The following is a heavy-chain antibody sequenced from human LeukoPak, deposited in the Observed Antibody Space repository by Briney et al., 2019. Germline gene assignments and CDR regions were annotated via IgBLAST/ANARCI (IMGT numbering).Heavy chain of an antibody. CDR3: ARLQSGGSGDH. CDR1: GGSISSSSYY. V-gene: IGHV4-39*01. Sequence: SETLSLTCTVSGGSISSSSYYWGWIRQPPGKGLEWIGNIYYSGTTYYNPSLKSRLTISVDTSKNQFFLDLSFVTAADTAVYHCARLQSGGSGDHWGRGILVTVSS. CDR2: IYYSGTT. J-gene: IGHJ4*02. D-gene: IGHD2-15*01.